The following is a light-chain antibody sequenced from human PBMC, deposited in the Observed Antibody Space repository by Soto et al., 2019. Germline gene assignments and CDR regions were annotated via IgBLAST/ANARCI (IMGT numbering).Light chain of an antibody. V-gene: IGLV2-14*01. J-gene: IGLJ1*01. CDR2: EVS. Sequence: QSALTQPASVSGSPGQSITISCTGTSSDVGGYNFVSWYQQHPGKAPKLMIYEVSNRPSGVSNRFSGSKSGNTASLTISGLQAEDEADYYCASYTDTNTLDVFGAGTKLTVL. CDR3: ASYTDTNTLDV. CDR1: SSDVGGYNF.